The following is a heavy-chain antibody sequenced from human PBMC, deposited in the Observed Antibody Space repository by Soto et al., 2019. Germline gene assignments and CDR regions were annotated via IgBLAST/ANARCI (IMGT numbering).Heavy chain of an antibody. Sequence: GGSLRLSCAASGFTFSTYAMSWVRQAPGKGLEWVSGISGSGGSTYYADSVKGRFTISRDNSKNTLYLQMNSLRADDTAVYYCAKVSPMGYFFDFWGQGTLVTVSS. CDR3: AKVSPMGYFFDF. V-gene: IGHV3-23*01. CDR1: GFTFSTYA. J-gene: IGHJ4*02. CDR2: ISGSGGST.